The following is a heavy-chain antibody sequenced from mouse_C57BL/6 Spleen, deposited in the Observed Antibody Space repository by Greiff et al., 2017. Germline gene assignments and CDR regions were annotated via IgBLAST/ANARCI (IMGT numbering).Heavy chain of an antibody. CDR2: INPGSGGT. Sequence: QVQLQQSGAELVRPGTSVKVSCKASGYAFTNYLIEWVKQRPGQGLEWIGVINPGSGGTNYNEKFKGKATLTADKSSSTAYMQLSSLTSEDSAVYFGASTPWDGTWFAYWGQGTLVTVSA. V-gene: IGHV1-54*01. J-gene: IGHJ3*01. D-gene: IGHD4-1*01. CDR3: ASTPWDGTWFAY. CDR1: GYAFTNYL.